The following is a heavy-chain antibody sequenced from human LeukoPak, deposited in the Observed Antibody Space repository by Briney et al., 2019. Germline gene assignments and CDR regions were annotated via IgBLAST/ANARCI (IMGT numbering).Heavy chain of an antibody. Sequence: SETLSLTCTVSGGSMSPYHWGWIRQPPGKGLEWTGYINYSGSTNYNPSLNSRVTISVDTSKNQFSLRLSSVTAADTAIYYCARAVSGHFDYWGQETLVTVSS. CDR1: GGSMSPYH. J-gene: IGHJ4*02. CDR3: ARAVSGHFDY. CDR2: INYSGST. V-gene: IGHV4-59*08. D-gene: IGHD6-19*01.